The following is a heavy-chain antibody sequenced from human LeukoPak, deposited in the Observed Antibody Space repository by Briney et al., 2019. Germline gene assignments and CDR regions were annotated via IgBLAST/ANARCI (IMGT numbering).Heavy chain of an antibody. CDR1: GGSFSGYY. J-gene: IGHJ4*02. D-gene: IGHD6-19*01. Sequence: SETLSLTCAVYGGSFSGYYWSWIRQPPGKGLEWIGEINHSGTTSYNPSLKSRVTISVDMSKDHFSLRLRSVTAADTAMYYCARGTLYRGWSYYLDFWGQGSQVTVSS. CDR3: ARGTLYRGWSYYLDF. V-gene: IGHV4-34*01. CDR2: INHSGTT.